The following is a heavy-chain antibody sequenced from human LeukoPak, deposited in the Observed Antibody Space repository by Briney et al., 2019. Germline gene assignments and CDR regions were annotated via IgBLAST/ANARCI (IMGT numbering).Heavy chain of an antibody. D-gene: IGHD3-22*01. V-gene: IGHV5-51*01. CDR3: ARPYYDSSGYHEYYFDY. Sequence: GESLKISCKGSGYSFTSYWIGWVRQMPGKGLEWMGIIYPGDSDTRYSPSLQGQVTISADKSISTAYLQWSSLKASDTAMYYCARPYYDSSGYHEYYFDYWGQGTLVTVSS. CDR1: GYSFTSYW. CDR2: IYPGDSDT. J-gene: IGHJ4*02.